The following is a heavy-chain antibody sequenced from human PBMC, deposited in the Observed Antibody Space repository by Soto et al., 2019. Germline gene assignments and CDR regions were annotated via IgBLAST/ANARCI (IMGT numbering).Heavy chain of an antibody. CDR2: ISSSGNSI. CDR3: ARRAAAGRSFDY. D-gene: IGHD6-13*01. CDR1: GFTFSDYY. V-gene: IGHV3-11*01. J-gene: IGHJ4*02. Sequence: PRGSLRLSCAASGFTFSDYYMTWVRQAPGKGLELVSYISSSGNSIYYADSVRGRFTVSRDNAKNSLFLQMNSLRAEDTAVYYCARRAAAGRSFDYWGLGTLVTVSS.